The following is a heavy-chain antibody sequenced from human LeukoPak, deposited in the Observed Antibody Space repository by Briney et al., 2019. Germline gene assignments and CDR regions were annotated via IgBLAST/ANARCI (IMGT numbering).Heavy chain of an antibody. J-gene: IGHJ6*03. CDR1: GGSFSGYY. CDR3: ARRADLGYYYYYYYYMDV. V-gene: IGHV4-34*01. Sequence: PSETLSLTCAVYGGSFSGYYWSWIRQPPGKGLEWIGEINHSGSTNYNPSLKSRVTISVDTSKNQFSQKLSSVTAADTAVYYCARRADLGYYYYYYYYMDVWGKGTTVTVSS. CDR2: INHSGST. D-gene: IGHD5-18*01.